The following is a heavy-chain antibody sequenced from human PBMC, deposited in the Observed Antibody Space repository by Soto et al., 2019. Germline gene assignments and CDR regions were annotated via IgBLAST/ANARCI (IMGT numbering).Heavy chain of an antibody. V-gene: IGHV3-66*01. Sequence: EVQLVESGGGLVQPGGSLRLSCAASGFTVSTKYMSWVRQAPGKGLEWVSVIYSGGSTFYADSVRGRFTISRANSKNTVNLQMNSLRAEDTAVYYCARDPWAAAYWGQGTLVTVSS. J-gene: IGHJ4*02. D-gene: IGHD3-16*01. CDR1: GFTVSTKY. CDR3: ARDPWAAAY. CDR2: IYSGGST.